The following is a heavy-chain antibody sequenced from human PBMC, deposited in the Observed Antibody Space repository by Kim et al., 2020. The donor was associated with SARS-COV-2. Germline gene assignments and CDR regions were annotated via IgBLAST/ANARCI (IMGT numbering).Heavy chain of an antibody. Sequence: GGSLRLSCAASGFTFSSYAMSWVRQAPGKGLEWVSAISGSGGSTYYADSVKGRFTISRDNSKNTLYLQMNSLRAEDTAVYYCAKEGSYYRETLYYFDYWGQGTLVTVSS. J-gene: IGHJ4*02. CDR3: AKEGSYYRETLYYFDY. CDR2: ISGSGGST. D-gene: IGHD3-10*01. V-gene: IGHV3-23*01. CDR1: GFTFSSYA.